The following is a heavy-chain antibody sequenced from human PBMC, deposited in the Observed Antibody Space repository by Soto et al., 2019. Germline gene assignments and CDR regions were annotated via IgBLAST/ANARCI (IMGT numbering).Heavy chain of an antibody. D-gene: IGHD3-22*01. CDR1: GGTFSSYA. V-gene: IGHV1-69*13. J-gene: IGHJ4*02. Sequence: GASVKVSCKASGGTFSSYAISWVRQAPGQGLEWMGGIIPIFGTANYAQKFQGRVTITADESTSTAYMELSSLRSEDTAVYYCARAIYDSSGYYSFYYFDERAQGTLVTVSS. CDR3: ARAIYDSSGYYSFYYFDE. CDR2: IIPIFGTA.